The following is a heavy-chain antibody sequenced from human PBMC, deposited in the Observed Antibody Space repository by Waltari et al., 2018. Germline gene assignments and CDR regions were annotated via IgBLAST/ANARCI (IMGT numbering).Heavy chain of an antibody. CDR1: GFTFSPYS. Sequence: EVQLVESGGGLVQPGGSLRLSCAASGFTFSPYSMNGVRQAPGKGLEWVSYISGSSSTIYYADSVKGRFTISRDNAKNSLYLQMNSLRAEDTAVYYCARGLKQQQLVYIWGQGTLVTVSS. V-gene: IGHV3-48*04. CDR3: ARGLKQQQLVYI. D-gene: IGHD6-13*01. CDR2: ISGSSSTI. J-gene: IGHJ4*02.